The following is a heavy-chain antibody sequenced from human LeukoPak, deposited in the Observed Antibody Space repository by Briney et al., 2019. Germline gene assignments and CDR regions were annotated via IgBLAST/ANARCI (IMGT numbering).Heavy chain of an antibody. CDR3: ARRFHSGGLRWLLSYDY. CDR2: IYYVGST. Sequence: SETLSLTCTVSGGSISSSGYYWGWIRQPPGKGLEWIGNIYYVGSTYYNPSLNSRVTISVDTSKNHFSLKLSSVTAADTAVYYCARRFHSGGLRWLLSYDYWGQGTLVTVSS. D-gene: IGHD3-9*01. V-gene: IGHV4-39*02. CDR1: GGSISSSGYY. J-gene: IGHJ4*02.